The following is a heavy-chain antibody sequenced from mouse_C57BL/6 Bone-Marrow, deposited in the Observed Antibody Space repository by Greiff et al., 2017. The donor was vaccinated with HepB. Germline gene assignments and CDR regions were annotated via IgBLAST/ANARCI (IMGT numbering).Heavy chain of an antibody. V-gene: IGHV10-1*01. CDR1: GFSFNTYA. CDR2: IRSKSNNYAT. D-gene: IGHD1-1*01. Sequence: DVKLVESGGGLVQPKGSLKLSCAASGFSFNTYAMNWVRQAPGKGLEWVARIRSKSNNYATYYTDSVKDRLTISRDDSESMLYLQMNNLKTEATAMYYWERQTVVDIWAMDYWGQGTSVTVSS. CDR3: ERQTVVDIWAMDY. J-gene: IGHJ4*01.